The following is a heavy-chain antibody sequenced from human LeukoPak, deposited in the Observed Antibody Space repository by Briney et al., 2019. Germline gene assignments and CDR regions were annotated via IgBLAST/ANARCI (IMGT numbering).Heavy chain of an antibody. CDR3: ARGVAGPYYYYYYMDV. Sequence: PSETLSLTCVVYGGSFSGYYWSWIRQPAGKGLEWIGRIYTSGSTNYNPSLKSRVTMSVDTSKNQFSLKLSSVTAADTAVYYCARGVAGPYYYYYYMDVWGKGTTVTISS. J-gene: IGHJ6*03. CDR2: IYTSGST. D-gene: IGHD6-19*01. CDR1: GGSFSGYY. V-gene: IGHV4-59*10.